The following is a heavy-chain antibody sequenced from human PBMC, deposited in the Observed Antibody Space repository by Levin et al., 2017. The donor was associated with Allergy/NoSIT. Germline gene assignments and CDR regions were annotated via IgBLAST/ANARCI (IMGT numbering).Heavy chain of an antibody. V-gene: IGHV3-53*01. Sequence: GGSLRLSCAASGVTVSSNYMNWVRQAPGGGLGWVSVIYPSGATYYADSVKGRFTISRDNSKNTLYLQMNSLRAEDTAVYFCARCDSSTWYGMDVWGQGITVTVSS. CDR2: IYPSGAT. CDR3: ARCDSSTWYGMDV. D-gene: IGHD6-13*01. J-gene: IGHJ6*02. CDR1: GVTVSSNY.